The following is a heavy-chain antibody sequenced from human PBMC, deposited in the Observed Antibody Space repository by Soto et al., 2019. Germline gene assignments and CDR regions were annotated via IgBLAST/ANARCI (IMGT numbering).Heavy chain of an antibody. CDR2: IKQDGSDK. V-gene: IGHV3-7*01. CDR3: ARDVSGKLGHDS. J-gene: IGHJ4*02. CDR1: GFTLSSFW. D-gene: IGHD3-10*01. Sequence: PGGSLRLSCAASGFTLSSFWMSWVRRAPGKGLQWVANIKQDGSDKNYVGSVKGRFTIFRDNAKNSLYLQMNSLRVEDTAVYYCARDVSGKLGHDSWGQGTLVTVSS.